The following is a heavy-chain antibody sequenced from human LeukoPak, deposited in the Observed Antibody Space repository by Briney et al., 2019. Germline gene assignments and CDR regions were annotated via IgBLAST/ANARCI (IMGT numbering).Heavy chain of an antibody. CDR3: TRGGYSYAVDY. CDR1: GYTFTAKY. J-gene: IGHJ4*02. Sequence: ASVKVSCKASGYTFTAKYMHWVRQAPGQGLEWMGWINPNSGDTKYAQQFQGRVIMTRDTSISTAYMEMGRLTSDDTAVYYCTRGGYSYAVDYWGQGTMVTVSS. D-gene: IGHD5-18*01. V-gene: IGHV1-2*02. CDR2: INPNSGDT.